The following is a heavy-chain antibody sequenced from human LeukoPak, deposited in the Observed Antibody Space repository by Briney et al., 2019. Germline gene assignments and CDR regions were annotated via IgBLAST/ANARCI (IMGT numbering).Heavy chain of an antibody. V-gene: IGHV3-21*01. CDR3: AREVYDYVWGSFEY. Sequence: GGSLRLSCAASGFTFSSYSVNWVRQAPGKGLEWVSSISSSSSYIYYADSVKGRFTISRDNAKNSLYLQMNSLRAEDTAVYYCAREVYDYVWGSFEYWGQGTLVTVSS. CDR2: ISSSSSYI. D-gene: IGHD3-16*01. J-gene: IGHJ4*02. CDR1: GFTFSSYS.